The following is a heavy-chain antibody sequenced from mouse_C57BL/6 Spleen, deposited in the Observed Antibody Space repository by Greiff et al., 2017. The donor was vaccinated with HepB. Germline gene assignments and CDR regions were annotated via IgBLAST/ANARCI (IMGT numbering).Heavy chain of an antibody. D-gene: IGHD4-1*01. CDR2: IDPEDGDT. J-gene: IGHJ2*01. Sequence: EVKLQESGAELVRPGASVKLSCTASGFNIKDYYMHWVKQRPEQGLEWIGRIDPEDGDTEYAPKFQGKATMTADTSSNTAYLQLSSLTSEDTAVYYCTTEELGPRYFDYWGQGTTLTVSS. CDR3: TTEELGPRYFDY. V-gene: IGHV14-1*01. CDR1: GFNIKDYY.